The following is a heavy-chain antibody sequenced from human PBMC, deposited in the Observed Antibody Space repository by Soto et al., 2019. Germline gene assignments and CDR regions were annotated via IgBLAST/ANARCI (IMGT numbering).Heavy chain of an antibody. J-gene: IGHJ2*01. CDR1: GGTFSSYT. D-gene: IGHD5-12*01. CDR2: FIPIFGTA. CDR3: ARGNHRWLQLWYFDL. Sequence: QVQLVQSGAEVKNPGSSVTVSCKASGGTFSSYTISWVRQAPGQGLVWLGGFIPIFGTANYAQKFQGRVTITADESTSTADMELSSLRSEDRAVYYCARGNHRWLQLWYFDLWGRGTLVTVS. V-gene: IGHV1-69*12.